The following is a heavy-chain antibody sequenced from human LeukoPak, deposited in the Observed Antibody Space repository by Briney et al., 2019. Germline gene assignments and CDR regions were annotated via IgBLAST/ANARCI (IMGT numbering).Heavy chain of an antibody. CDR2: IYYSGTT. Sequence: PSETLSLTCTASGGSISSYYWSWLRQPPGKGLEWIGYIYYSGTTNYNPSLKSRVAISVDTSKNQFSLKLTSVTAADTAVYYCVRDKGDVTRASSERFDYWGQGTLVTVSS. CDR1: GGSISSYY. V-gene: IGHV4-59*01. D-gene: IGHD4-17*01. J-gene: IGHJ4*02. CDR3: VRDKGDVTRASSERFDY.